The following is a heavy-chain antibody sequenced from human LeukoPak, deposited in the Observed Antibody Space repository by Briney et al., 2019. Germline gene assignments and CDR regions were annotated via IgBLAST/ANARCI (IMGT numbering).Heavy chain of an antibody. J-gene: IGHJ3*02. CDR3: AKLSDAFCAVDI. D-gene: IGHD3-16*01. Sequence: GGSLRLSCAASGFTFSSYAMSWVRQAPGKGLEWVSGISGRGGSTYYADSVTGRYTIARDNSRDTLYLQMNSQRAHDASVYSCAKLSDAFCAVDIWGQGTTVTVSS. CDR1: GFTFSSYA. V-gene: IGHV3-23*01. CDR2: ISGRGGST.